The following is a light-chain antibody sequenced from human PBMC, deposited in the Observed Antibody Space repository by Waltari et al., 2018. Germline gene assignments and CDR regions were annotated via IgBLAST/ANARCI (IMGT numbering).Light chain of an antibody. Sequence: SYELTQPSSVSVSPGQTARITCSGDVLGRKYARWFQQKPGQAPVLVIYKDSERPSGIPERFSCSSSGSTFTRTINGAQGEDEADYYCYAATDNNGVFGGENKLIVL. J-gene: IGLJ3*02. V-gene: IGLV3-27*01. CDR2: KDS. CDR1: VLGRKY. CDR3: YAATDNNGV.